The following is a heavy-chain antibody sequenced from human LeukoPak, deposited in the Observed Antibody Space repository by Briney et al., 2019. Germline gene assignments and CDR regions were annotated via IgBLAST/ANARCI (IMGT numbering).Heavy chain of an antibody. CDR3: ARMIYYYDSSGYNYYFHY. Sequence: SGGSLRLSCAASGFTVSGNYMSWVRRAPAKGLEWVSVIYTGGNTYYADSGKGRFTISRVNSKNTVSLQMNDLRAEDTAFYYCARMIYYYDSSGYNYYFHYWGQGTLATVSS. CDR1: GFTVSGNY. V-gene: IGHV3-66*01. J-gene: IGHJ4*02. D-gene: IGHD3-22*01. CDR2: IYTGGNT.